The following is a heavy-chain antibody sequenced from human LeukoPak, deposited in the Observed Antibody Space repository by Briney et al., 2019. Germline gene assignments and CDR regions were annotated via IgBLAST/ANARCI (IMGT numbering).Heavy chain of an antibody. CDR1: GFTFSDYY. CDR2: ISSSTSYT. J-gene: IGHJ3*02. Sequence: GGSLRLSCSASGFTFSDYYMSWIRQAPGKGLEWVSYISSSTSYTNYADSVKGQFTISRDNARNSLYLRTNSLRAEDTAVYYCARTFCSGGNCYSSVFDMWGQGTMVTVS. V-gene: IGHV3-11*06. CDR3: ARTFCSGGNCYSSVFDM. D-gene: IGHD2-15*01.